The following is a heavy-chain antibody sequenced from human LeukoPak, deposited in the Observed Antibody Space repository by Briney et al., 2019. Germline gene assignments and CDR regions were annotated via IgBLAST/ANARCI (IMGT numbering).Heavy chain of an antibody. J-gene: IGHJ3*02. CDR3: ARAPSIAAIRHAFDI. V-gene: IGHV4-4*07. CDR1: GGSISSYY. Sequence: LETLSLTCTVSGGSISSYYWSWIRQPAGKGLEWIGRIYTSGSTNYNPSLKSRVTMSVDTSKNQFSLKLSSVTAADTAVYYCARAPSIAAIRHAFDIWGQGTMVTVSS. CDR2: IYTSGST. D-gene: IGHD6-6*01.